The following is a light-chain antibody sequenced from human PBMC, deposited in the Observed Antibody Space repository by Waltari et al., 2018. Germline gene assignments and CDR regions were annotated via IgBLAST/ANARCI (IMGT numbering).Light chain of an antibody. Sequence: QSALTQPRSVSGSPGQSVTMSCTGTSSDIGDYEYVSWYQQHPGKAPKLIIHDIYRRPSGVPDRFSAAKSGNPASLTISVLQADDEADYYCCSYTGRKTWVFGGGTKVTVL. V-gene: IGLV2-11*01. CDR3: CSYTGRKTWV. J-gene: IGLJ3*02. CDR1: SSDIGDYEY. CDR2: DIY.